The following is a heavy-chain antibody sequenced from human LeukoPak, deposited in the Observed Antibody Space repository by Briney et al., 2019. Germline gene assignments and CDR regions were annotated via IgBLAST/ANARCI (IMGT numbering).Heavy chain of an antibody. CDR1: GFTFNSYS. CDR3: ARTSVAAAISPYYFDY. CDR2: ISSSSSTI. V-gene: IGHV3-48*01. J-gene: IGHJ4*02. Sequence: GGSLRLSCAASGFTFNSYSMNWVRQAPGKGLEGVSYISSSSSTIYYADSVKGRFTISRDNAKNSLYLQMNSLRAEDTAVYYCARTSVAAAISPYYFDYWGQGTLVTVSS. D-gene: IGHD2-2*02.